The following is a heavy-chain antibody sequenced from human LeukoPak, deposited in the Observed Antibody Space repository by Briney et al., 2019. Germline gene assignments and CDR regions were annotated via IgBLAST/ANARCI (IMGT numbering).Heavy chain of an antibody. D-gene: IGHD3-10*01. J-gene: IGHJ4*02. CDR2: IKQDGSEK. V-gene: IGHV3-7*03. CDR1: GFTFSRYW. CDR3: ASIYGSGSYYSWGYFDY. Sequence: GGSLRLSCAASGFTFSRYWMTWVRQAPGKGLEWVANIKQDGSEKYYVDSVKGRFTISRDNARNSLYLQMNSLRAEDTAVYYCASIYGSGSYYSWGYFDYWGQGTLVTVSS.